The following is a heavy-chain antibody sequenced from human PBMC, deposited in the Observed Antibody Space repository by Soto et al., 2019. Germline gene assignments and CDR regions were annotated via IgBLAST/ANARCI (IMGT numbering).Heavy chain of an antibody. CDR3: AHVYGGYDCFDY. Sequence: QITLKESGPTLVKPTQTLTLTCTFSGFSLSTSGVGVGWIRQPPGKALEWLALIYWDDDKRYSPSLKSRLTITKDTTKNQVVLTMTNMDPVDTATYYCAHVYGGYDCFDYWGQGTLVTVSS. V-gene: IGHV2-5*02. J-gene: IGHJ4*02. CDR1: GFSLSTSGVG. CDR2: IYWDDDK. D-gene: IGHD5-12*01.